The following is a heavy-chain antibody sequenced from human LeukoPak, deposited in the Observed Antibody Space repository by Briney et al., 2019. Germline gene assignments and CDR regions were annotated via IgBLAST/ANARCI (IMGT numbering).Heavy chain of an antibody. V-gene: IGHV3-43*01. CDR2: ISWDGGST. Sequence: GGSLRLSCAASGFTFDDYTMHWVRQAPGKGLEWVSLISWDGGSTYYADSVKGRFTISRDNSKNFLYLQMNSLRTEDTALYYCAKDIGYPYYYGMDVWGQGTTVTVSS. CDR3: AKDIGYPYYYGMDV. CDR1: GFTFDDYT. D-gene: IGHD5-12*01. J-gene: IGHJ6*02.